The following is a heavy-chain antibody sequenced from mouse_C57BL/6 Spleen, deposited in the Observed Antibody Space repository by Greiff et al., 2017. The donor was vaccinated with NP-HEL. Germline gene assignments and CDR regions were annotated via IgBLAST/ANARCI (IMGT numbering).Heavy chain of an antibody. CDR3: ASEGYYGSSYGFAY. Sequence: VKLVESGPGLVAPSQSLSITCTVSGFSLTSYGVDWVRQSPGKGLEWLGVIWGVGSTNYNSALKSRLSISKDNSKSQVYLKMNRLQTDDTAMYYCASEGYYGSSYGFAYWGQGTLVTVSA. J-gene: IGHJ3*01. CDR1: GFSLTSYG. D-gene: IGHD1-1*01. V-gene: IGHV2-6*01. CDR2: IWGVGST.